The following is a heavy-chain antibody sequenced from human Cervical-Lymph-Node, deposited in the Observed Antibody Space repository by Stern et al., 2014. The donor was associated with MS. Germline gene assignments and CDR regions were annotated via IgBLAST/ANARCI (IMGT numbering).Heavy chain of an antibody. V-gene: IGHV3-11*01. CDR1: GFTFSDYY. CDR3: ARVGCSSTSCFEWYFDL. CDR2: IRVSGSPV. D-gene: IGHD2-2*01. J-gene: IGHJ2*01. Sequence: QVQLVQSGGGLVKPGGSLRLSCAASGFTFSDYYMTWIRQAPGEGLEWISHIRVSGSPVYYADSVKGRFTISRDNAKNSLYLQMNSLGAEDTAVYYCARVGCSSTSCFEWYFDLWGRGTLVTVSS.